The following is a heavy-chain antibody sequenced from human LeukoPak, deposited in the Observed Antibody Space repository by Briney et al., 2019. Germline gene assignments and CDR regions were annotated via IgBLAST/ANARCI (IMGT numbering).Heavy chain of an antibody. CDR1: GGTFSSYA. D-gene: IGHD6-19*01. Sequence: GASVKVSCKASGGTFSSYAISWVRQAPGQGLEWMGGIIPIFGTANYAQKFQGRVTITADESTSTAYMELSSLRSEDTAAYYCARGRSSGWSPFDYWGQGTLVTVSS. CDR2: IIPIFGTA. V-gene: IGHV1-69*13. CDR3: ARGRSSGWSPFDY. J-gene: IGHJ4*02.